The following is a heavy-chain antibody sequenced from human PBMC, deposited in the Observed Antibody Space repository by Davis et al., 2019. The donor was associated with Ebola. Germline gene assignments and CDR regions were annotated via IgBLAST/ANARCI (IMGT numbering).Heavy chain of an antibody. Sequence: ASVQVSCKASGYTFTNYYMHWVRHAPGQGLEWMGMINPIDGRTIYAQNFQGRVTVTRDTSTTTVYMDLSSLRSEDTALYYCTTPGGQDSGYDVFDIWGQGTMVTVSS. CDR3: TTPGGQDSGYDVFDI. V-gene: IGHV1-46*03. CDR1: GYTFTNYY. J-gene: IGHJ3*02. D-gene: IGHD5-12*01. CDR2: INPIDGRT.